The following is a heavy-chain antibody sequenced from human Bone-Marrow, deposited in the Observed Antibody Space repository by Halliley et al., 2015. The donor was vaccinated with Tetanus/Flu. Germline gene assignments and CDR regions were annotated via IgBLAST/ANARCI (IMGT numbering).Heavy chain of an antibody. V-gene: IGHV4-38-2*02. CDR1: GYSISSGYY. D-gene: IGHD3-22*01. CDR3: ARETSEIVVLGAFDI. CDR2: IYHSGAT. Sequence: TLSLTCAVSGYSISSGYYWGWFRQPPGKGPEWIGIIYHSGATYYNPSLESRATLSIDTSKNQFSLNLNSVTAADTAVYYCARETSEIVVLGAFDIWGQGTMVTVSS. J-gene: IGHJ3*02.